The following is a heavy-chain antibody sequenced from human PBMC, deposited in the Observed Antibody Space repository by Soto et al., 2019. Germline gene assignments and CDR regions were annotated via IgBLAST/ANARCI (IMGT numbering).Heavy chain of an antibody. D-gene: IGHD4-17*01. J-gene: IGHJ4*02. CDR1: GFTFSSYG. CDR2: ISYDGSNK. V-gene: IGHV3-30*18. Sequence: QAQLVESGGGVVQPGRSLRLSCAASGFTFSSYGMHWVRQAPGKGLEWVAVISYDGSNKYYADSVKGRFTISRDNSKNTLYLQMNSLRAEDTAVYYCAKDIDGDYGYYFDYWGQGTLVTVSS. CDR3: AKDIDGDYGYYFDY.